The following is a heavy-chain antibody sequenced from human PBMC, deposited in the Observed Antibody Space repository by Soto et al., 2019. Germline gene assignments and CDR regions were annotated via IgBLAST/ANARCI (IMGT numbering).Heavy chain of an antibody. CDR1: GYTFTSYD. J-gene: IGHJ4*02. CDR3: APCPFGPTHY. D-gene: IGHD3-3*01. Sequence: QVQLVQSGAEVKKPGASVKVSCKASGYTFTSYDINWVRQATGQGLEWMGWMNPNSGNTGYAQKFQGKVTMTTNTSQRTAYMELSSLRSEDTALYYSAPCPFGPTHYWAQGTLVTVSS. CDR2: MNPNSGNT. V-gene: IGHV1-8*01.